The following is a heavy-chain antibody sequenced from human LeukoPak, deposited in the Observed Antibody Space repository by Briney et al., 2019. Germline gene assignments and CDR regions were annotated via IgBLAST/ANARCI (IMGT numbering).Heavy chain of an antibody. CDR3: AHRPGRGIPAAH. CDR1: GFSLSTSGVN. V-gene: IGHV2-5*02. Sequence: ESGPTLVKPTQTLTLTCTFSGFSLSTSGVNVGWIRQPPGKALEWLALIYGDDGKLYSPSLMSRLTITKDTSKNQVVLTMTNMDPVDTGTYYCAHRPGRGIPAAHWGQGTLVTVSS. J-gene: IGHJ4*02. CDR2: IYGDDGK. D-gene: IGHD2-21*01.